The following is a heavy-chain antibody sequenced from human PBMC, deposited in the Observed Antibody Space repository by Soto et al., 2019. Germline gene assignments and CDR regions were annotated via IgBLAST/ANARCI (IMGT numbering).Heavy chain of an antibody. CDR2: INTSGGST. Sequence: QVQVVQSGSEVKKPGASVKVSCKASGYTFTAYFMHWVRQAPGQGLEWIGIINTSGGSTNYAQKFQGRVAMTWDTSTSTVYMDLSSLRSDDTAGYYCARAPFSTSSFFFDQWGQGTLVSVSS. CDR3: ARAPFSTSSFFFDQ. J-gene: IGHJ4*02. D-gene: IGHD6-6*01. CDR1: GYTFTAYF. V-gene: IGHV1-46*01.